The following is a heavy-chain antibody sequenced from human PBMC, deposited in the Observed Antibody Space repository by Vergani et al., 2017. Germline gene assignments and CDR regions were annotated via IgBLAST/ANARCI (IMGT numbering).Heavy chain of an antibody. V-gene: IGHV1-46*02. CDR3: ARSIGYCAGATCRAYYFDH. Sequence: VQLVQSGAEVRKPGASVTVSCTASGYIFKNYYIHWLRQAPGQAFEWMGVLNPTTGHTTSAQKFMGRVDMTRDPSTDTSTRTVQMTLSSLRSEDTAVYYCARSIGYCAGATCRAYYFDHWGQGTRVTVSS. CDR1: GYIFKNYY. D-gene: IGHD2-21*01. J-gene: IGHJ5*02. CDR2: LNPTTGHT.